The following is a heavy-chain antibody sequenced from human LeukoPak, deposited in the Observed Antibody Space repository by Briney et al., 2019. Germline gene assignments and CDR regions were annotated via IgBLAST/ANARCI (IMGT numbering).Heavy chain of an antibody. CDR1: GFTFSGSA. V-gene: IGHV3-73*01. J-gene: IGHJ3*02. CDR3: TRLGTTVTTGIIDI. Sequence: GGSLRLSCAASGFTFSGSAMHWVRQASGKGLEWVGRIRSKANSYATAYAASVKGRFTISRDDSKNTAYLQMNSLKTEDTAVYYCTRLGTTVTTGIIDIWGQGTMVTVSS. CDR2: IRSKANSYAT. D-gene: IGHD4-17*01.